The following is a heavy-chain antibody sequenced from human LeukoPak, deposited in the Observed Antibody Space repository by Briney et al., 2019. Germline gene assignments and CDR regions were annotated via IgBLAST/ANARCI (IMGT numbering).Heavy chain of an antibody. J-gene: IGHJ4*02. CDR1: GGSFSGYY. V-gene: IGHV4-34*01. CDR3: AKGLHRGYYFDY. Sequence: SETLSLTCAVYGGSFSGYYWSWIRQPPGKGLEWIGEINHSGSTNYNPSLKSRVTISVDTSKNQFSLKLSSVTAADTAAYYCAKGLHRGYYFDYWGQGTLVTVSS. CDR2: INHSGST. D-gene: IGHD3-10*01.